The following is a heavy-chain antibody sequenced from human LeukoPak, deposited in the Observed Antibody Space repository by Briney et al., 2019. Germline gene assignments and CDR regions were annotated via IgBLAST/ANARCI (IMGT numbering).Heavy chain of an antibody. J-gene: IGHJ4*02. CDR2: ISYTGRT. Sequence: PSETLSLTCTVSGGSIINYYWSWIRQPPGQGLEWIGYISYTGRTHYNPSLKRRVTLSVDTSKNQFSLKLTSVTAADTAVYYCARGYSGTSGYYLAAYWGQGTLVTVSS. CDR1: GGSIINYY. D-gene: IGHD3-22*01. V-gene: IGHV4-59*01. CDR3: ARGYSGTSGYYLAAY.